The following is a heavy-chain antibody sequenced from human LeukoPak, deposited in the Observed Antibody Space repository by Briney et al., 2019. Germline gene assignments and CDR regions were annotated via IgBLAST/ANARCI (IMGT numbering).Heavy chain of an antibody. Sequence: GGSLRLSCAASGFTFSSYGMHWVRQAPGKGLEWVAVISYDGSNKYYADSVKGRFTISRDNSKNTLYLQMNSLRAEDTAIYYCARDSVVYAIQTYFDYWGQGTLVTVSS. J-gene: IGHJ4*02. D-gene: IGHD2-8*02. CDR1: GFTFSSYG. CDR2: ISYDGSNK. V-gene: IGHV3-30*03. CDR3: ARDSVVYAIQTYFDY.